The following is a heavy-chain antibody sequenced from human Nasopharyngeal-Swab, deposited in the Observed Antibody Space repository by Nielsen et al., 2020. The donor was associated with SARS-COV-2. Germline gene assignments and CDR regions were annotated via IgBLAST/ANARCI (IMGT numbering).Heavy chain of an antibody. J-gene: IGHJ4*02. CDR2: TYYRSKWYN. CDR3: ARGGVLWFGELFDY. Sequence: SQTLSLTCAISGDSVSSNSAAWNWIRQSPSRGLEWLGRTYYRSKWYNDYAVSVKSRITINPDTSKNQFSLRLNSVTPEDTAVYYCARGGVLWFGELFDYWGQGTLVTVSS. V-gene: IGHV6-1*01. CDR1: GDSVSSNSAA. D-gene: IGHD3-10*01.